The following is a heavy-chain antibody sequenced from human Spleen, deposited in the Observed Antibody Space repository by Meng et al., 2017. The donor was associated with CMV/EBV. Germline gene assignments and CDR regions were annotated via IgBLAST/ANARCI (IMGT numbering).Heavy chain of an antibody. CDR3: ARGLRGGYWSSEFDF. V-gene: IGHV1-69*10. Sequence: SGGTFSSYARSWVRQAPGQGLEWMGGIIPTLNIPNYAQKFQGRVTITADKSTSTAYMELSTLRSEDTAVYYCARGLRGGYWSSEFDFWGQGTLVTVSS. CDR1: GGTFSSYA. D-gene: IGHD1-26*01. J-gene: IGHJ4*02. CDR2: IIPTLNIP.